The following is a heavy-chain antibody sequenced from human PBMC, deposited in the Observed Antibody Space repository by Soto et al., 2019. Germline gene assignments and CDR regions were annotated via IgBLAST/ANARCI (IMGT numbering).Heavy chain of an antibody. CDR1: DGSISSYY. V-gene: IGHV4-59*01. Sequence: SETQSLTCTVSDGSISSYYWSWIRQPPGKGLEWIGYIYYSGSTNYNPSLKSRVTISVDTSKNQFSLKLSSVTAADTAVYYCARLGDFDAFDIWGQGTMVTVSS. CDR2: IYYSGST. D-gene: IGHD2-21*02. J-gene: IGHJ3*02. CDR3: ARLGDFDAFDI.